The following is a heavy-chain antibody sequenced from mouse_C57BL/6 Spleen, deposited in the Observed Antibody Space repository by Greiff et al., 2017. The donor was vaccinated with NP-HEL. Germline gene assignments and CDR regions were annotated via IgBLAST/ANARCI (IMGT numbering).Heavy chain of an antibody. CDR2: IDPETGGT. J-gene: IGHJ4*01. Sequence: VQLQQSGAELVRPGASVTLSCKASGYTFTDYEMHWVKQTPVHGLEWIGAIDPETGGTAYNQKFKGKAILTADKSSSTAYMELRSLTSEDSAVYYCTFMVTTTGYARDYWGQGTSVTVSS. D-gene: IGHD2-2*01. CDR3: TFMVTTTGYARDY. CDR1: GYTFTDYE. V-gene: IGHV1-15*01.